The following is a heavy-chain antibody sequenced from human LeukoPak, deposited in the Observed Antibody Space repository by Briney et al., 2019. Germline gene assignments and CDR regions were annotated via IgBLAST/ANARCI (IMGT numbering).Heavy chain of an antibody. V-gene: IGHV3-23*01. CDR2: IRGSGGHT. J-gene: IGHJ6*03. CDR1: GITLSSLA. D-gene: IGHD5-24*01. Sequence: PVGSLRLSSATSGITLSSLAVSSGRESPGKGLEWVSLIRGSGGHTHYPDSVEGSFTIPRDNYKNTFYLPMNSLRADDTAVYYCEKGREPTMRDGYNYYNYYMEVWGKGTTVTVSS. CDR3: EKGREPTMRDGYNYYNYYMEV.